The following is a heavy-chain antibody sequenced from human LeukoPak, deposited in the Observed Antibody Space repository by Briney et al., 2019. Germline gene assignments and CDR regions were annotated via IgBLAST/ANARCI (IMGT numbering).Heavy chain of an antibody. D-gene: IGHD3-10*01. V-gene: IGHV3-7*01. CDR1: GFTFGKYW. CDR2: IKLDGSEK. Sequence: PGGSLRLSCVASGFTFGKYWMSWVRQAPGKGLEWVANIKLDGSEKNYVDSVKGRFTISRDNTKNSLYLQMNSLRVEDTAVFYCAQGGSEIYYYYHGMDVWGQGTTVTVSS. CDR3: AQGGSEIYYYYHGMDV. J-gene: IGHJ6*02.